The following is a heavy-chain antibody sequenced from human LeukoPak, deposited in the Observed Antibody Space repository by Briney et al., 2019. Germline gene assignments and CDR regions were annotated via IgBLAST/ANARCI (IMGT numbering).Heavy chain of an antibody. Sequence: PSQTLSLTCTVSGGSISSGGHYWSWIRQHPGKALEWIGYNYYSGRTYYNPSLKSRVTLSVDTSKNQFSLKLGSVTAADTAVYYCARALEYSTSATSWFDPWGQGTLVTVSS. V-gene: IGHV4-31*03. CDR2: NYYSGRT. D-gene: IGHD6-6*01. CDR1: GGSISSGGHY. J-gene: IGHJ5*02. CDR3: ARALEYSTSATSWFDP.